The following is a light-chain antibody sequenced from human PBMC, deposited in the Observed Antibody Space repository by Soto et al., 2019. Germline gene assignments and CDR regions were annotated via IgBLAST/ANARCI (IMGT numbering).Light chain of an antibody. Sequence: DIVLTQSPGTLSLSPGESATLSCRASESVSSTYLAWYQQKPGQAPSLLIYGASSRPTDIPGRFSGSGSGTDFTLTISRLEREDFAVYYCQQYGGSPQTFGQGTKLEIK. CDR3: QQYGGSPQT. CDR2: GAS. CDR1: ESVSSTY. J-gene: IGKJ2*01. V-gene: IGKV3-20*01.